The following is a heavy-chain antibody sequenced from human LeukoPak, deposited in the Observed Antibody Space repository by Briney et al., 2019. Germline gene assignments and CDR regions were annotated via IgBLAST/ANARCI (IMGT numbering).Heavy chain of an antibody. CDR1: GGSISSGGYS. V-gene: IGHV4-30-2*01. CDR3: ARVRIAVAGYHFDY. CDR2: IYHSGST. Sequence: RPSETLSLTCAVSGGSISSGGYSWSWIRQPPGKGLEWIGYIYHSGSTYYNPSLKSRVTISVDRSTNQFSLKLSSVTAADTAVYYCARVRIAVAGYHFDYWGQGTLVTVSS. D-gene: IGHD6-19*01. J-gene: IGHJ4*02.